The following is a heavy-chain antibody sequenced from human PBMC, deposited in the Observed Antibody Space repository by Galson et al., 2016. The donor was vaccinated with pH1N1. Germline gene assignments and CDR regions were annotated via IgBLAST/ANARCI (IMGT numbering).Heavy chain of an antibody. J-gene: IGHJ4*02. CDR2: IIAIFGTA. V-gene: IGHV1-69*13. D-gene: IGHD3-22*01. CDR1: GGIFRSNA. Sequence: SVKVSCKASGGIFRSNAISWVRQAPGQGLEWMGGIIAIFGTAHYAQKFQGRVTITADESASTAFMELNSLTSDDTAVDFCARHPTYYDNTYLDSWGQGTLVTVSS. CDR3: ARHPTYYDNTYLDS.